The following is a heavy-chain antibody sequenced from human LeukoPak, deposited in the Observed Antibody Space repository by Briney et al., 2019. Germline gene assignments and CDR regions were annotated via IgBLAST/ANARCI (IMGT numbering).Heavy chain of an antibody. J-gene: IGHJ4*02. D-gene: IGHD3-10*01. CDR3: AKAYGSYYFDY. CDR1: GFTFSNYA. CDR2: ISTSGGST. V-gene: IGHV3-23*01. Sequence: GGSLRLSCAASGFTFSNYAMNWVRQAPGKGLEWVSGISTSGGSTYYADSVKGRFTVSRVNSENTLYLRMNSLRAEDTAVYYCAKAYGSYYFDYWGQGTLVTVSS.